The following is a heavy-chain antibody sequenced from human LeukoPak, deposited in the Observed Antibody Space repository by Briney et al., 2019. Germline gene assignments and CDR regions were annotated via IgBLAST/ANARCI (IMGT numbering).Heavy chain of an antibody. CDR1: GYSFTSYW. D-gene: IGHD3-3*01. CDR2: IYPGDSDT. J-gene: IGHJ6*02. CDR3: ARHKYYDFWSGYYQSAYGMDV. V-gene: IGHV5-51*01. Sequence: GESLKISCKGSGYSFTSYWIGWVRQMPRKGLEWMGIIYPGDSDTRYSPSFQGQVTISADKSISTAYLQWSSLKASDTAMYYCARHKYYDFWSGYYQSAYGMDVWGQGTTVTVSS.